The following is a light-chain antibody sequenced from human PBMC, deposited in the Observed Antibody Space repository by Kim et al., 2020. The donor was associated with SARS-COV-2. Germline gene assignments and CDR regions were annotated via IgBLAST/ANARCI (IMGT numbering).Light chain of an antibody. CDR1: QSVTSNY. CDR2: GAS. J-gene: IGKJ4*01. V-gene: IGKV3-20*01. CDR3: HQYAGSPLT. Sequence: PGERASLSCRASQSVTSNYLAWYQQKPGQAPRLLIYGASSRATGIPDRFSGSGSGTDFTLAISRLEPEDFAVYYCHQYAGSPLTFGGGTKLEIK.